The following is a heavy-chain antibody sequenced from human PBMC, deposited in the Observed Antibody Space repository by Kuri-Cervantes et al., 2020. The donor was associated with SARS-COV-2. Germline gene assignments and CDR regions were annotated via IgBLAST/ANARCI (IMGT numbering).Heavy chain of an antibody. V-gene: IGHV3-30-3*01. CDR1: GFTFSSYA. D-gene: IGHD3-3*01. J-gene: IGHJ4*02. CDR2: ISYDGSNK. CDR3: ARDSLYYDFWSGLYGPSH. Sequence: GGSLRLSRAASGFTFSSYAMHWVRQAPGKGLEWVAVISYDGSNKYYADSVKGRFTISRDNSKNTLYLQMNSLRAEDTAVYYCARDSLYYDFWSGLYGPSHWGQGTLVTVSS.